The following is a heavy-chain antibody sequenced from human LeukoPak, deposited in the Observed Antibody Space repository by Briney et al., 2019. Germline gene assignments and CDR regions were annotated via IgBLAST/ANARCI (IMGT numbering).Heavy chain of an antibody. CDR3: ARSGCPGGSCYLRYSWLDL. Sequence: GGSLSLSCATSGFTFSNSDMNWVRQAPGKGLEWVSSITTASSYIYYADSVRGRFTISRDNAKNSLYLHMDSLRAEDTAVYYCARSGCPGGSCYLRYSWLDLWGRGTLVTVSS. V-gene: IGHV3-21*01. J-gene: IGHJ5*02. CDR1: GFTFSNSD. CDR2: ITTASSYI. D-gene: IGHD2-15*01.